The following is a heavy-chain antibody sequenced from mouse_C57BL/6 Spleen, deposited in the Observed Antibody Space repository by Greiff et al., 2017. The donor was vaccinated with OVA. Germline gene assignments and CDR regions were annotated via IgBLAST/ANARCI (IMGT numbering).Heavy chain of an antibody. CDR2: IYPGDGDT. CDR3: AREEGNYGAY. CDR1: GYAFSSSW. V-gene: IGHV1-82*01. J-gene: IGHJ3*01. Sequence: QVQLKESGPELVKPGASVKISCKASGYAFSSSWMNWVKQRPGKGLEWIGRIYPGDGDTNYNGKFKGKATLTADKSSSTAYMQLSSLTSEDSAVYFCAREEGNYGAYWGQGTLVTVSA. D-gene: IGHD2-1*01.